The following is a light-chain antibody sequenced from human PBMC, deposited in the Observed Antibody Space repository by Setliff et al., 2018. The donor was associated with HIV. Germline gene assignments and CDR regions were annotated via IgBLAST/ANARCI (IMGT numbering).Light chain of an antibody. J-gene: IGLJ1*01. Sequence: LTQPASLSGSPGQSITISCTETGSDVAGYTYVSWYQQHPGKAPKLIIYDVGKRPSGVSNRFSGSKSGNTASLTISGLQAEDEADYYCSSYTSSNTFYVFATGTKVTVL. CDR3: SSYTSSNTFYV. CDR1: GSDVAGYTY. CDR2: DVG. V-gene: IGLV2-14*01.